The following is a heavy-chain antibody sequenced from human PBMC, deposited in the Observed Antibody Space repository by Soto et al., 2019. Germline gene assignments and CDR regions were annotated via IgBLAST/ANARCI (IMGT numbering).Heavy chain of an antibody. J-gene: IGHJ4*02. Sequence: PSETLSLTCTVSGGSISSYYWSWIRQPPGKGLECIGYIYYSGSTNYNPSLKSRVTISVDTSKNQFSLKLTSVTAADTAVYYCARDSYGDSLDYWGQGTLVTVYS. D-gene: IGHD4-17*01. CDR1: GGSISSYY. CDR3: ARDSYGDSLDY. CDR2: IYYSGST. V-gene: IGHV4-59*01.